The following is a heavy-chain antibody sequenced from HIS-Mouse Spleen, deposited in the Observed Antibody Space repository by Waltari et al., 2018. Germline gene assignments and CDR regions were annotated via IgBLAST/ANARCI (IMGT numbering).Heavy chain of an antibody. Sequence: EVQLVESGGGLIQPGGSLRLSCAAYGFTVSSTYLRWVRRAQGKGLEWVSVIDSGGSTYYADSVKGRFTISRDNSKNTLYLQMNSLRAEDTAVYYCARGGLAAAGWYFDLWGRGTLVTVSS. CDR2: IDSGGST. V-gene: IGHV3-53*01. J-gene: IGHJ2*01. CDR3: ARGGLAAAGWYFDL. CDR1: GFTVSSTY. D-gene: IGHD6-13*01.